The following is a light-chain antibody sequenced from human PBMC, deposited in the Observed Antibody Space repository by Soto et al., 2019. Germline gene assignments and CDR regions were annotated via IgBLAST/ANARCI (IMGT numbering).Light chain of an antibody. Sequence: QSALTQPASVSGSPGQSITISCTGTSSDVGGYDYVSWYQQHPGKAPKPMIYNVRNRPSGVSNRFSGSKAGNTASLTISGLQAEDEAAYYCSSYTSSSNVVFGGGTKVTVL. J-gene: IGLJ2*01. CDR1: SSDVGGYDY. V-gene: IGLV2-14*01. CDR2: NVR. CDR3: SSYTSSSNVV.